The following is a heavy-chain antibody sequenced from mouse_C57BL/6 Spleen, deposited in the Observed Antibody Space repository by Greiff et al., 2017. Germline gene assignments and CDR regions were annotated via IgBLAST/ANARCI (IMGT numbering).Heavy chain of an antibody. CDR2: IWRGGST. Sequence: QVQLQQSGPGLVQPSQSLSITCTVSGFSLTSFGVHWVRQSPGKGLEWLGVIWRGGSTAYNAAFMSRLSITKDNSKSQVFFKMNSLQADDTAIYYGAKNEDTTVDWYFDVWGTGTTVTVSS. D-gene: IGHD1-1*01. J-gene: IGHJ1*03. V-gene: IGHV2-5*01. CDR3: AKNEDTTVDWYFDV. CDR1: GFSLTSFG.